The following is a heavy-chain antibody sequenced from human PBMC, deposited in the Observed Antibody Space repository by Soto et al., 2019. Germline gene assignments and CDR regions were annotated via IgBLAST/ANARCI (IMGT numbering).Heavy chain of an antibody. V-gene: IGHV3-23*01. D-gene: IGHD6-19*01. J-gene: IGHJ4*02. CDR3: AKKAVPGSKFQNYFDY. CDR1: GFTFSSYA. Sequence: GGSLRLSCAASGFTFSSYAMSWVRQAPGKGLVWVSTISGSGGGTYYADSVRGRFTISRDNSKNTLYLQMNSLRAEDTAVYYCAKKAVPGSKFQNYFDYWGQGTLVTVSS. CDR2: ISGSGGGT.